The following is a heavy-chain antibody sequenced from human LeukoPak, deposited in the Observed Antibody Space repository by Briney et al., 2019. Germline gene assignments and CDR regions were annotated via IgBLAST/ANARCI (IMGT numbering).Heavy chain of an antibody. CDR1: GFTFSSYW. J-gene: IGHJ5*01. V-gene: IGHV3-7*01. CDR3: ARDGVSGSPFDF. CDR2: IKQDGSEK. Sequence: GGSLRLSCAASGFTFSSYWMSWVRQAPGKGLKWVANIKQDGSEKNYVDSVKGRFTISRDNAKKSLYLQMNSLRDEDTAVYYCARDGVSGSPFDFWGQGARVTVST. D-gene: IGHD1-26*01.